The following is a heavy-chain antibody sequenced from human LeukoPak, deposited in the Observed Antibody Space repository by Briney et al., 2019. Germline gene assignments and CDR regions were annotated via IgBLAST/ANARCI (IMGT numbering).Heavy chain of an antibody. D-gene: IGHD1-26*01. CDR3: ARSFVKWELLRAFGY. Sequence: ASVKVSCKASGYTFTSYAMHWVRQAPGQRLEWMGWINAGNGNTKYSQKFQGRVTITRDTSASTAYMELSSLRSEDTAVYYCARSFVKWELLRAFGYWGQGTLVTVSS. CDR2: INAGNGNT. CDR1: GYTFTSYA. J-gene: IGHJ4*02. V-gene: IGHV1-3*01.